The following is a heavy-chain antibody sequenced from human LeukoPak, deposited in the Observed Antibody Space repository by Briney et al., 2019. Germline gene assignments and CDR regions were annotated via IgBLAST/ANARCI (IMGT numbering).Heavy chain of an antibody. Sequence: SETLSLTCAVSGYSISSGHDWGWIRQPPGKGLEWIGSIYHSGSTYYNPSLKSRVTISVDTSKNQFSLKLSSVTAADTAVYYCARDRAGKGYFDYWGQGTLVTVSS. J-gene: IGHJ4*02. CDR1: GYSISSGHD. CDR3: ARDRAGKGYFDY. V-gene: IGHV4-38-2*02. D-gene: IGHD6-19*01. CDR2: IYHSGST.